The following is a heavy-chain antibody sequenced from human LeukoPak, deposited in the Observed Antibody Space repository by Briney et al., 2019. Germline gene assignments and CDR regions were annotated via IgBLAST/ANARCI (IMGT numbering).Heavy chain of an antibody. J-gene: IGHJ4*02. CDR2: IIDSVDNT. CDR3: ATYCASGKCADH. D-gene: IGHD2-8*01. Sequence: PGGSLRLSCATSGFTVSSHAMNWVRQAPGKGLEWVSGIIDSVDNTHYADSVKGRFTISRDSPKSTLYLQMNSLRADDTAVYYCATYCASGKCADHWGQGTLVTVSS. V-gene: IGHV3-23*01. CDR1: GFTVSSHA.